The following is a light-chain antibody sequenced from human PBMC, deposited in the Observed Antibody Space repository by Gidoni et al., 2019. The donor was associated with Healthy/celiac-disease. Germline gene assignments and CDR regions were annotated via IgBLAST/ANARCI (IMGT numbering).Light chain of an antibody. Sequence: EIVLTQSPATLSLSPGERATLSCRASQSVSSYLAWYQQKPGQPPRLLIYDASNRATGIPARFSGSGSGTDFTLTISSLEPEDFAVYYCQQRSNWVWTFGQGTKVEIK. J-gene: IGKJ1*01. CDR3: QQRSNWVWT. CDR1: QSVSSY. CDR2: DAS. V-gene: IGKV3-11*01.